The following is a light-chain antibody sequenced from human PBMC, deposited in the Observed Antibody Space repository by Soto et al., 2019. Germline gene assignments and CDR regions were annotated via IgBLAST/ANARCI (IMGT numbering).Light chain of an antibody. CDR3: QQYGGSFST. Sequence: DIVLTQSPGTLSLSPGERATLSCGASQTVDNNYLAWYQQKTGQAPRLLIQGASSSATGIPDRFSGSGSGTDFTLTISSREPEDFAVYYCQQYGGSFSTFGQGTKVEIK. CDR2: GAS. V-gene: IGKV3-20*01. CDR1: QTVDNNY. J-gene: IGKJ2*02.